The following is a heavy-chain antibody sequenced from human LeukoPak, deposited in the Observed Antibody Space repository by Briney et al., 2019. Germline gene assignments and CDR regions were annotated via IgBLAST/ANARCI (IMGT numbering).Heavy chain of an antibody. CDR1: GGSISSSSYY. CDR2: IYYSGST. CDR3: AREGHSFWQFDY. V-gene: IGHV4-39*07. J-gene: IGHJ4*02. D-gene: IGHD3-3*01. Sequence: SETLSLTCTVSGGSISSSSYYWGWIRQPPGKGLEWIGSIYYSGSTYYNPSLKSRVTISVDTSKNQFSLKLSSVTAADTAVYYCAREGHSFWQFDYWGQGILVTVSS.